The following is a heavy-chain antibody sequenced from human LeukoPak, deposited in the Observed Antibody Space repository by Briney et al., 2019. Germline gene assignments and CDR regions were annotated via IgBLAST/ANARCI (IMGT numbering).Heavy chain of an antibody. D-gene: IGHD2-15*01. Sequence: PSQTLSLTCTVSGVSISSGSYYWTWLRQPAGKGLEWIGRIYTTGSTNYNPSLKSRVTISVDTSKNQFSLKLSSVTAADTAVYYCARDFRGRYCSGGSCYSGGGQWGQGTLVTVSS. CDR2: IYTTGST. V-gene: IGHV4-61*02. CDR1: GVSISSGSYY. CDR3: ARDFRGRYCSGGSCYSGGGQ. J-gene: IGHJ4*02.